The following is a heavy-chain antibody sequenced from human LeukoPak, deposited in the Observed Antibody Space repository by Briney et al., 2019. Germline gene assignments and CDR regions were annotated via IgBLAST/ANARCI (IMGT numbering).Heavy chain of an antibody. CDR2: INPSGGST. J-gene: IGHJ4*02. D-gene: IGHD3-22*01. CDR3: ARDYYYDSSGYSRGFDY. Sequence: GASVKVSCKASGYTLTSYGISWVRQAPGQGLEWMGIINPSGGSTSYAQKFQGRVTMTRDTSTSTVYMELSSLRSEDTAVYYCARDYYYDSSGYSRGFDYWGQGTLVTVSS. CDR1: GYTLTSYG. V-gene: IGHV1-46*01.